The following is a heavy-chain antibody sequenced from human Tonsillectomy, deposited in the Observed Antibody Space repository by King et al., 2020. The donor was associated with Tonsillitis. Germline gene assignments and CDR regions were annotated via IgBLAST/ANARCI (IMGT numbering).Heavy chain of an antibody. CDR1: GGSVSSGTYY. CDR3: ARGVLGAKTWYYLDY. Sequence: QLQESGPGLVKPSETLSLTCTVSGGSVSSGTYYWSWIRQPPGKGLEWNGYISYSGTTSYNPSLKSRVTISRDTSKNQFSLKLTSVTAADTAVYYCARGVLGAKTWYYLDYWGQGTLVTVSS. D-gene: IGHD1-26*01. CDR2: ISYSGTT. J-gene: IGHJ4*02. V-gene: IGHV4-61*01.